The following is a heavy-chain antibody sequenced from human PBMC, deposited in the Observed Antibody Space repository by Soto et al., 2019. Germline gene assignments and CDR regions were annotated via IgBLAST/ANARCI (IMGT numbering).Heavy chain of an antibody. D-gene: IGHD5-12*01. CDR2: IIPILGIA. V-gene: IGHV1-69*08. CDR3: ARDRCYESEFDY. CDR1: GGTFSSYT. J-gene: IGHJ4*02. Sequence: QVQLVQSGAEVKKPGSSVKVSCKASGGTFSSYTISWVRQAPGQGLEWMGRIIPILGIAKYAQKFQGRVTINADQSTSTAYMELSSLRSEDTAVYSCARDRCYESEFDYWGQGPLVTVSS.